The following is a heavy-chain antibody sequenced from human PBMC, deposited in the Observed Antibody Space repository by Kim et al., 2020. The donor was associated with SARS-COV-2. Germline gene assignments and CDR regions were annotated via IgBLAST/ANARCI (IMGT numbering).Heavy chain of an antibody. Sequence: GGSLRLSCAASGFTFSSYAMSWVRQAPGKGLEWVSSISGSGTKSYYADSVKGRFTISRDNSKNTLSLQMNSLRVEDTAVYYCAKDRDSWSGYSPLFDLWGRVTLVTGSS. V-gene: IGHV3-23*01. CDR1: GFTFSSYA. J-gene: IGHJ2*01. CDR3: AKDRDSWSGYSPLFDL. CDR2: ISGSGTKS. D-gene: IGHD3-3*01.